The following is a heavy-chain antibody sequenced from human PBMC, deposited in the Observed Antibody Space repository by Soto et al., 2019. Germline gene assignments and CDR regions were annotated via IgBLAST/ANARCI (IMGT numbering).Heavy chain of an antibody. V-gene: IGHV1-69*12. CDR1: GGTFSSYA. J-gene: IGHJ1*01. D-gene: IGHD2-15*01. Sequence: QVQLVQSGAEVKKPGSSVKVSCKASGGTFSSYAISWVRQAPGQGLEWMGGIIPIFGTANYAQKFQGRVTIIADESTSTADMELSSWGSEDTDGYYCARDVGRGIGCYGGRGYGGECSLVTVSS. CDR3: ARDVGRGIGCYGGRGY. CDR2: IIPIFGTA.